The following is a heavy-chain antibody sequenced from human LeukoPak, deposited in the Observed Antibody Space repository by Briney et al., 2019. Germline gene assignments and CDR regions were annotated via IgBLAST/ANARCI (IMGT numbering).Heavy chain of an antibody. CDR1: GFTFSSYW. CDR2: IKQDGSEK. Sequence: GGSLRLSCAASGFTFSSYWMSWVRQAPGKGLEWVANIKQDGSEKYYVDSVKGRFTISRDNAKNTLHLQMNSLRAEDTAVYYCARGPPGREYCSLEFYFDYWGQGTLVTVSS. V-gene: IGHV3-7*05. D-gene: IGHD2/OR15-2a*01. J-gene: IGHJ4*02. CDR3: ARGPPGREYCSLEFYFDY.